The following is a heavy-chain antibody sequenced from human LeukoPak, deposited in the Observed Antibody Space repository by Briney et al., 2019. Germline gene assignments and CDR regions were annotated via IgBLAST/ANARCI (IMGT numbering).Heavy chain of an antibody. V-gene: IGHV3-21*01. CDR1: GFTFSRHS. D-gene: IGHD5-18*01. Sequence: PGESLRLSCAVSGFTFSRHSMNWVRQAPGKGLEWVSSISNIGTSIYYADSVKGRFTISRDNAKNSLYLQMDSLRAEDTAVYYCAPEDTAMVEHLDFDYWGQGTLVTVSS. CDR2: ISNIGTSI. CDR3: APEDTAMVEHLDFDY. J-gene: IGHJ4*02.